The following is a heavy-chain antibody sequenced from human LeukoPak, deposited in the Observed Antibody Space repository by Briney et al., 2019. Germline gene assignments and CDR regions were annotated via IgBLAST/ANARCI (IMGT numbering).Heavy chain of an antibody. Sequence: SETLSLTCAVYGGSFSGYYWSWIRQPPGKGLEWIGEINHSGSTNYNPSLTSRVTISVDTSKNQFSLKLSSVTAADTAVYYCARARRFFDYWGQGTLVTVSS. V-gene: IGHV4-34*01. CDR2: INHSGST. CDR1: GGSFSGYY. CDR3: ARARRFFDY. J-gene: IGHJ4*02.